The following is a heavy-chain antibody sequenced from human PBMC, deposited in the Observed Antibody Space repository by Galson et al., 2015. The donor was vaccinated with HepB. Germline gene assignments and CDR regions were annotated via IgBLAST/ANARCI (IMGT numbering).Heavy chain of an antibody. CDR2: FDPEDGET. CDR1: GYTLTELS. V-gene: IGHV1-24*01. CDR3: ATGRVGANDFAFDI. J-gene: IGHJ3*02. Sequence: SVKVSCKVSGYTLTELSMHWVRQAPGKGLEWMGGFDPEDGETIYAQKFQGRVAMTEDTSTDTAYMELSSLRSEDTAVYYCATGRVGANDFAFDIWGQGTMVTVSS. D-gene: IGHD1-26*01.